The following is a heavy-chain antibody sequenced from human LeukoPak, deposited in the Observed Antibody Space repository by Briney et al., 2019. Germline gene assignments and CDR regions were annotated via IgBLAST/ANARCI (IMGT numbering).Heavy chain of an antibody. CDR2: INHSGST. CDR3: ARGYYDFWSGYRFDY. V-gene: IGHV4-34*01. CDR1: GGSFSGYY. D-gene: IGHD3-3*01. Sequence: SETLSLTCAVYGGSFSGYYWSWIRQPPGKGLEWIGEINHSGSTNYNPSLKSRVTISVDTSKNQFSLTLSSVTAADTAVYYCARGYYDFWSGYRFDYWGQGTLVTVSS. J-gene: IGHJ4*02.